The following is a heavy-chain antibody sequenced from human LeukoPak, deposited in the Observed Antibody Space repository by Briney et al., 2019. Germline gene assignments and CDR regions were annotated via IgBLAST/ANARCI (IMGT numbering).Heavy chain of an antibody. CDR1: GFTFSSYW. J-gene: IGHJ4*02. D-gene: IGHD3-22*01. CDR2: IKQDGSEK. CDR3: AKNQDYYDSSGYDY. V-gene: IGHV3-7*03. Sequence: GGSLRLSCAASGFTFSSYWMSWVRQAPGKGLEWVANIKQDGSEKYYVDSVKGRFSISRVNSKNTLYLQMNSLRAEDTAVYYCAKNQDYYDSSGYDYWGQGTLVTVSS.